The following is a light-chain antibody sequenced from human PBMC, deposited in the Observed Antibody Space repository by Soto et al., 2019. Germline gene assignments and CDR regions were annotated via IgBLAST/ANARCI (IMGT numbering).Light chain of an antibody. J-gene: IGKJ4*01. Sequence: TRAPATLSVAPRQSVTLACRPSPCVGSTLKWYRQQPGQAPRRLIYDAYLRATGVPARFSGSGSGTEFTLTISSLQSEDFAVDFCQHYKARPLAFGGGTKMDMK. CDR3: QHYKARPLA. CDR2: DAY. CDR1: PCVGST. V-gene: IGKV3-15*01.